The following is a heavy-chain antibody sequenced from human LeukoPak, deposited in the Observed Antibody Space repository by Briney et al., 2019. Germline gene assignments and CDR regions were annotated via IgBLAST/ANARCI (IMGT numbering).Heavy chain of an antibody. CDR2: ISSSSSTI. CDR3: ATAQKYYYDSSGYYYRDY. Sequence: GGSLRLSCAASGFTFSSYSMNWVRQAPGKGLEWVSYISSSSSTIYYADSVKGRFTISRDNAKNSLYLQMNSLRAEDTAVYYCATAQKYYYDSSGYYYRDYWGQGTLVTVSS. V-gene: IGHV3-48*01. CDR1: GFTFSSYS. D-gene: IGHD3-22*01. J-gene: IGHJ4*02.